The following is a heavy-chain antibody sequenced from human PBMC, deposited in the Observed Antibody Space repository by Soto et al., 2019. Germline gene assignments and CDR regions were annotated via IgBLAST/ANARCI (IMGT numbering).Heavy chain of an antibody. V-gene: IGHV1-8*01. D-gene: IGHD3-22*01. J-gene: IGHJ5*02. CDR1: GYTFTSYD. Sequence: ASVKVSCKASGYTFTSYDINWVRQATGQGLEWMGWMNPNSGNTGYAQKFQGRVTMTRNTSISTAYMELGSLRSEDTAVYYCARGYDSSGYNWFGPGGQGTLVTVSS. CDR3: ARGYDSSGYNWFGP. CDR2: MNPNSGNT.